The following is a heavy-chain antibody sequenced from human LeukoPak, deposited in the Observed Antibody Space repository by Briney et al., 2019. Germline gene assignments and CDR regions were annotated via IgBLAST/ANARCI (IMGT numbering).Heavy chain of an antibody. CDR3: ARENMYYYDSSGYDAFDI. CDR2: ISSSSSYI. V-gene: IGHV3-21*01. Sequence: GESLRLSCAASGFTFSSYEMNWVRQAPGKGLEWVSSISSSSSYIYYADSVKGRFTISRDNAKNSLYLQMNSLRAEDTAVYYCARENMYYYDSSGYDAFDIWGQGTMVTVSS. D-gene: IGHD3-22*01. J-gene: IGHJ3*02. CDR1: GFTFSSYE.